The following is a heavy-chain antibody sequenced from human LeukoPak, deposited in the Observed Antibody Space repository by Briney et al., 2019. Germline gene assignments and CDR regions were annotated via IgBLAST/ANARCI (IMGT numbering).Heavy chain of an antibody. J-gene: IGHJ4*02. CDR1: GFTFSSYG. CDR3: AKDRFVVVPAASPPFDY. D-gene: IGHD2-2*01. CDR2: IRYDGSNK. Sequence: GGSLRLSCAASGFTFSSYGMHWVRQAPGKGLEWVAFIRYDGSNKYYADSVKGRFTISRDNSKNTLYLQMNSLRAEDTAVYYCAKDRFVVVPAASPPFDYWGQGTLVTVSS. V-gene: IGHV3-30*02.